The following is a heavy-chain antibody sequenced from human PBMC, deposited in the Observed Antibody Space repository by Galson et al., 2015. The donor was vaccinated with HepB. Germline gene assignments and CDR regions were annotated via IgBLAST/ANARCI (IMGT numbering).Heavy chain of an antibody. Sequence: SLRLSCAASGFTFSDYYMSWIRQAPGKGLEWVSYISSSGSTIYYADSVKGRFTISRDNAKNSLYLQMNSLRAEDTAVYYCARPLVDPENAFDIWGQGTMVTVSS. CDR1: GFTFSDYY. D-gene: IGHD3/OR15-3a*01. J-gene: IGHJ3*02. CDR2: ISSSGSTI. CDR3: ARPLVDPENAFDI. V-gene: IGHV3-11*01.